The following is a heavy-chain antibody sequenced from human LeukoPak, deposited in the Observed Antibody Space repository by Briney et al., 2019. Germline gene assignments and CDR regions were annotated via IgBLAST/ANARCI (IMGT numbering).Heavy chain of an antibody. V-gene: IGHV3-21*01. J-gene: IGHJ4*02. CDR3: ARGGAVVVPAAIKSSDY. CDR1: GFTFSSYW. D-gene: IGHD2-2*02. CDR2: ISSSSSYI. Sequence: GGSLRLSCKASGFTFSSYWMNWVRQAPGKGLEWVSSISSSSSYIYYADSVKGRFTISRDDAKNSLYLQMNSLRAEDTAVYYCARGGAVVVPAAIKSSDYWGQGTLVTVSS.